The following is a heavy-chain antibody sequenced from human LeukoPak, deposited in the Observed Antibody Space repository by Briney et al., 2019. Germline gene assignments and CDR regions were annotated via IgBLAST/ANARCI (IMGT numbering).Heavy chain of an antibody. CDR1: GFTVRSNY. D-gene: IGHD2-21*02. Sequence: GGSLRLSCAASGFTVRSNYMSWVRQAPGKGLEWVSVIYSGGSTYYADSVKGRFTISRDISKNTLYLQMNSLRAEDTAVYYCARDPQVTAIHDAFDIWGQETMVTVSS. CDR2: IYSGGST. J-gene: IGHJ3*02. CDR3: ARDPQVTAIHDAFDI. V-gene: IGHV3-66*01.